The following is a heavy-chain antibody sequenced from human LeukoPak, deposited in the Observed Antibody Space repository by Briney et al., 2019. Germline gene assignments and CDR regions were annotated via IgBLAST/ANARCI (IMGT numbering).Heavy chain of an antibody. CDR3: ATWAIAARPTFDY. D-gene: IGHD6-6*01. CDR1: GYTFTSYG. J-gene: IGHJ4*02. V-gene: IGHV1-18*03. CDR2: ISAYNGNT. Sequence: ASVKVSCKASGYTFTSYGISWVRQAPGQGLEWMGWISAYNGNTNYAQKLQGRVTMTTDTSTSTAYMELRSLRSDGMAVYYCATWAIAARPTFDYWGQGTLVTVSS.